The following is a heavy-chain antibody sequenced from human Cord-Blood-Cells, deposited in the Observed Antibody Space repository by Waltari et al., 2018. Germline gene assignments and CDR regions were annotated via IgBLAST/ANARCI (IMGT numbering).Heavy chain of an antibody. CDR1: GYSISSGYY. V-gene: IGHV4-38-2*01. CDR3: ARATGDFDY. Sequence: QVQLQESGPGLVKPSETLSLTCAVSGYSISSGYYWGWIRQPPGKGLEWIGSIYHSGSTYYNPSLKSRVTRSVDTSKNQFSLKLSSVTAADTAVYYCARATGDFDYWGQGTLVTVSS. CDR2: IYHSGST. D-gene: IGHD7-27*01. J-gene: IGHJ4*02.